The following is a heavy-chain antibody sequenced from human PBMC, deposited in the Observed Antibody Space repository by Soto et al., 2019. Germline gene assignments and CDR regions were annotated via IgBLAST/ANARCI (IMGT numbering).Heavy chain of an antibody. V-gene: IGHV1-69*02. CDR3: ARGPLSGSYRFDY. Sequence: SVKVSCKASGGTFSSYTISWVRQAPGQGLEWMGRIIPILGIVNYAQKFQGRVTITADKSTSTAYMELSSLRSEDTAVYYCARGPLSGSYRFDYWGQGTLVTVSS. D-gene: IGHD1-26*01. J-gene: IGHJ4*02. CDR1: GGTFSSYT. CDR2: IIPILGIV.